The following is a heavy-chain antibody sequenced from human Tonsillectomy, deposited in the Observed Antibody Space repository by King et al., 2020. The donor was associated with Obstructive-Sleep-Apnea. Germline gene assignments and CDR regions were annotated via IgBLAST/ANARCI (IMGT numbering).Heavy chain of an antibody. CDR3: ARLLTDYDFWSGYYLGLSDAFDI. CDR1: GFSLSNARMG. J-gene: IGHJ3*02. CDR2: IFLNDEK. V-gene: IGHV2-26*01. Sequence: TLKESGPVLVKPTETLTLTCTVSGFSLSNARMGVSWSRQPPGKALEWLAHIFLNDEKSYSPSLKSRLTISKDTSKSQVVLTMTNMDHLDTATYYCARLLTDYDFWSGYYLGLSDAFDIWGQGTMVTVSS. D-gene: IGHD3-3*01.